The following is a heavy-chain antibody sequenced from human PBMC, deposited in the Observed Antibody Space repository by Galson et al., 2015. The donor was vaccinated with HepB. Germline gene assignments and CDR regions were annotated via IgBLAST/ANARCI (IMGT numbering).Heavy chain of an antibody. CDR2: IRSKAYGGTT. V-gene: IGHV3-49*03. D-gene: IGHD1-26*01. Sequence: SLRLSCAASGFTFGDYAMSWFRQAPGKGLEWVGFIRSKAYGGTTEYAASVKGRFTISRDDSKSIAYLQVNSLKTEDTAVYYCTSPRGSYYPRRFDYWGQGTLVTVSS. CDR1: GFTFGDYA. CDR3: TSPRGSYYPRRFDY. J-gene: IGHJ4*02.